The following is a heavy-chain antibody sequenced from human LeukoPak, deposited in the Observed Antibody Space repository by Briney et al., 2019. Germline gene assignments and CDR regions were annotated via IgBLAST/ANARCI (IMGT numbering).Heavy chain of an antibody. J-gene: IGHJ4*02. Sequence: PSETLSLTCAVYGGSFSGYYWSWIRQPPGKGLEWIGEINHSGSTNYNPSLKSRVTISVDTSKNQFSLKLSSVTAADTAVYYCARTRGTRITIFGVVFDYWGQGTLVTVSS. V-gene: IGHV4-34*01. CDR2: INHSGST. CDR3: ARTRGTRITIFGVVFDY. CDR1: GGSFSGYY. D-gene: IGHD3-3*01.